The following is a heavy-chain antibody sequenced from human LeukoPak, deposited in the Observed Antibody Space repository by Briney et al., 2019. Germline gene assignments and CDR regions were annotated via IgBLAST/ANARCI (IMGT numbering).Heavy chain of an antibody. J-gene: IGHJ4*02. CDR1: GYTFTGYY. CDR3: ARGPPCGGDCYPYEYYFDY. CDR2: INPNSGGT. Sequence: ASVKVSCKASGYTFTGYYMHWVRQAPGQGLEWMGWINPNSGGTNYAQKFQGRVTMTRDTSISTAYMELSRLRSDDTAVYYCARGPPCGGDCYPYEYYFDYWGQGTLVTVSS. V-gene: IGHV1-2*02. D-gene: IGHD2-21*02.